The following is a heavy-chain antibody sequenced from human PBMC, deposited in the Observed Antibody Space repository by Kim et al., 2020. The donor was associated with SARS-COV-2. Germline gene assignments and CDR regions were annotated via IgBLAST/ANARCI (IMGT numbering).Heavy chain of an antibody. Sequence: GGSLRLSCAASGFTFSSYAMHWVRQAPGKGLEWVAVISYDGSNKYYADSVKGRFTISRDNSKNTLYLQMNSLRAEDTAVYYCARVGVRYYYGMDVWGQGTTVTVSS. J-gene: IGHJ6*02. CDR3: ARVGVRYYYGMDV. CDR2: ISYDGSNK. D-gene: IGHD3-10*01. V-gene: IGHV3-30*04. CDR1: GFTFSSYA.